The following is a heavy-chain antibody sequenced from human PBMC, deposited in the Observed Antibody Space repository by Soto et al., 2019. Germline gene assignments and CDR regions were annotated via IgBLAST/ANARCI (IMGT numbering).Heavy chain of an antibody. CDR2: INSDGSST. J-gene: IGHJ5*02. CDR1: GFTFSSYW. D-gene: IGHD3-10*01. Sequence: GGSLRLSCAASGFTFSSYWMHWVRQAPGKGLVWVSRINSDGSSTSYADSVKGRFTISRDNAKNTLYLQMNSLRAEDTAVYYCAREDYGSGSYLHADWFDPWGQGTLVTVSS. CDR3: AREDYGSGSYLHADWFDP. V-gene: IGHV3-74*01.